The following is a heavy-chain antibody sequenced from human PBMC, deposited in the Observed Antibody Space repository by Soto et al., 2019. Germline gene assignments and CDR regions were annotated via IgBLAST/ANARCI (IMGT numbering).Heavy chain of an antibody. V-gene: IGHV1-2*02. CDR2: INPTTGAT. J-gene: IGHJ5*02. CDR3: AKGDSSWVSWFDP. Sequence: QVQLVQSGAEVKKPGASVKVSCQASGYTFTAQYLHWVRKGPGEGLEWMGWINPTTGATRYAQKFQGRVTMTRDTSMSTAYLEVRSLRPDDTVVYYCAKGDSSWVSWFDPWGQGTLVTVSS. CDR1: GYTFTAQY. D-gene: IGHD6-19*01.